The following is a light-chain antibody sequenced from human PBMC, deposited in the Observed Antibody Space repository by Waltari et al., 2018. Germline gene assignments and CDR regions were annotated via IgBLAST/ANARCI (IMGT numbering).Light chain of an antibody. CDR1: QNVITD. J-gene: IGKJ2*01. V-gene: IGKV3-15*01. CDR2: GTS. CDR3: QQYNNWPLT. Sequence: ETVMTQSPATLSVSPGERATLSCRASQNVITDLAWYQLKPGQAPRLLIYGTSTRATGIPARFSGRGSGTEFTLTISSLQSEDFAVYFCQQYNNWPLTFGQGTKLEIK.